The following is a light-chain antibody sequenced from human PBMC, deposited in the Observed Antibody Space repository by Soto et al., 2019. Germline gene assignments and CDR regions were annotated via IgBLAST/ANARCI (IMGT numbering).Light chain of an antibody. CDR1: QSISTY. CDR2: DAS. CDR3: QQRSHWPPFT. J-gene: IGKJ3*01. V-gene: IGKV3-11*01. Sequence: EIVLTQSPVTLSLSPGERATLSCRASQSISTYLAWYQQKPGQAPRLLIYDASERATGIPARFSGSGSGTDFTITISSLEPEDFAVYYCQQRSHWPPFTFCPVTRVDIK.